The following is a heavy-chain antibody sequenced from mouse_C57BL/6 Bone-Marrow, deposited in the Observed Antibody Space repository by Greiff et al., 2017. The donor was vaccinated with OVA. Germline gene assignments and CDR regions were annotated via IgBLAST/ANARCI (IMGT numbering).Heavy chain of an antibody. Sequence: QVQLQQPGAELVKPGASVKLSCKASGYTFTSYWMQWVKQRPGQGLEWIGEIDPSDSYTNYNPKFKGKATLTVDTSSSTAYMQLSSLTSEDSAVYYCAREGWLYWYFDVWGTGTTVTVSS. CDR3: AREGWLYWYFDV. CDR2: IDPSDSYT. V-gene: IGHV1-50*01. J-gene: IGHJ1*03. D-gene: IGHD2-3*01. CDR1: GYTFTSYW.